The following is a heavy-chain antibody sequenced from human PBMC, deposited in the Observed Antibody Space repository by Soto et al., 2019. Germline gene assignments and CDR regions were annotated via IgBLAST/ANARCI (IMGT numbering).Heavy chain of an antibody. J-gene: IGHJ4*02. CDR3: ARDHYWNYGPQVDY. CDR2: ISAYNGNT. CDR1: GYTFTSYG. D-gene: IGHD1-7*01. Sequence: VASVKVSCKASGYTFTSYGISWVRQAPGQGLEWMGWISAYNGNTNYAQKLQGRVTMTTDTSTSTAYMELRSLRSDDTAVYYCARDHYWNYGPQVDYWGQGTRVTVSS. V-gene: IGHV1-18*01.